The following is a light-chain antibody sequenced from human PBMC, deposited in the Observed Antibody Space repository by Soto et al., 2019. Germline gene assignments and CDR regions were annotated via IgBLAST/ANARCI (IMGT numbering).Light chain of an antibody. CDR2: ENN. V-gene: IGLV1-47*01. J-gene: IGLJ2*01. CDR3: ATWDDSLSGPV. CDR1: TSNIGSSS. Sequence: QSVLRQPPSASGTPGQSVTISCSGSTSNIGSSSVYWYQQLPGTAPKVFIYENNRRPSGVPDRFSGSKSGTSASMAISGLRSEDEADYYGATWDDSLSGPVFGGGTKLTVL.